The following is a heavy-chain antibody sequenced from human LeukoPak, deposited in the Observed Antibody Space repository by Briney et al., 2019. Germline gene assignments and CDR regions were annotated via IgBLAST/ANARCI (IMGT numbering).Heavy chain of an antibody. Sequence: ASVKVSCKASGYTFTSYDINWVRQATGQGLEWRGGMNPNSANTGYAQKSQGRVTMTRNTSISTAYMELSSLISEDTALHYCARFAVLRFFEWLPVLRGMDVWGQGTTVTVSS. CDR2: MNPNSANT. CDR3: ARFAVLRFFEWLPVLRGMDV. D-gene: IGHD3-3*01. V-gene: IGHV1-8*01. J-gene: IGHJ6*02. CDR1: GYTFTSYD.